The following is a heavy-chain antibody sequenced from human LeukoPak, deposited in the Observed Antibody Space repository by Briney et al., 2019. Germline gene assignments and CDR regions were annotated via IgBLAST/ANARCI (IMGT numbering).Heavy chain of an antibody. Sequence: ASVKVSCKTSGYTFTGYYMLWVRQAPGQGLEWMGRIVPNSGDTNYAQKFQGRVTLTRDTSVSTAYMELSRLRSDDTAIYYCARGGVVTSVGHTFYYGMDVWGQGTTVTVSS. V-gene: IGHV1-2*06. CDR1: GYTFTGYY. CDR3: ARGGVVTSVGHTFYYGMDV. CDR2: IVPNSGDT. J-gene: IGHJ6*02. D-gene: IGHD3-22*01.